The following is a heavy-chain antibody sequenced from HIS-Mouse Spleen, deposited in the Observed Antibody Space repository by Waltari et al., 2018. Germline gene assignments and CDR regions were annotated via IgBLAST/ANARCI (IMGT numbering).Heavy chain of an antibody. J-gene: IGHJ2*01. CDR2: IYYSVRT. V-gene: IGHV4-39*07. Sequence: QLQLQESGPGLVKPSETLSLTCTVSGGSISSSSYYWGWIRQPPGKGREWIGTIYYSVRTYYNPSLKSRVTISVDTSKNRFSLKLSSVTAADTAVYYCAREIPYSSSWYDWYFDLWGRGTLVTVSS. CDR3: AREIPYSSSWYDWYFDL. CDR1: GGSISSSSYY. D-gene: IGHD6-13*01.